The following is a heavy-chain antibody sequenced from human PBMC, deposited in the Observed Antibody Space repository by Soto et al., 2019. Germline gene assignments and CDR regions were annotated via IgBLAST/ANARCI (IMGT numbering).Heavy chain of an antibody. D-gene: IGHD3-16*02. CDR2: VSKSGRDT. CDR1: GVKFSSYA. Sequence: PWGSLRLPWVASGVKFSSYAMSWVRQEKGKGLEWVSAVSKSGRDTNYADGVKGRFTISRDNSKNTMYLQMTSLRAEDTAVYYCATDRHRSRSPHPFDYWGQGTLVSVSS. CDR3: ATDRHRSRSPHPFDY. V-gene: IGHV3-23*01. J-gene: IGHJ4*02.